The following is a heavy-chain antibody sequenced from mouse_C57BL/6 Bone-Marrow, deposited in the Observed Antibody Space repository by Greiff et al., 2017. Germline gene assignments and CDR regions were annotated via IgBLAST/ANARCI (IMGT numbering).Heavy chain of an antibody. Sequence: QVQLQQPGAELVMPGASVKLSCKASGYTFTSYWMHWVKQRPGQGLEWIGEIDPSDSYTNYNQKFKGKSTLTVDKSSSTAYMQLSSLTSEDSAVYYCARYDYDCAYWGQGTLVTVSA. J-gene: IGHJ3*01. CDR1: GYTFTSYW. CDR3: ARYDYDCAY. V-gene: IGHV1-69*01. D-gene: IGHD2-4*01. CDR2: IDPSDSYT.